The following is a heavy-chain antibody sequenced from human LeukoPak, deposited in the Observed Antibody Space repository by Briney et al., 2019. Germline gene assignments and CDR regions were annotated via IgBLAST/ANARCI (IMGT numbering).Heavy chain of an antibody. D-gene: IGHD2-15*01. CDR2: IYYSGST. J-gene: IGHJ5*02. CDR1: GGSISSGDYY. CDR3: ARGGYCSGGSCYLTWFDP. Sequence: KPSQTLSLTCTVSGGSISSGDYYWSWIRQHPGKGLEWIGYIYYSGSTYYNPSLKSRLTISVDTSKNQFSLKLSSVTAADTAVYYCARGGYCSGGSCYLTWFDPWGQGTLVTVSS. V-gene: IGHV4-31*03.